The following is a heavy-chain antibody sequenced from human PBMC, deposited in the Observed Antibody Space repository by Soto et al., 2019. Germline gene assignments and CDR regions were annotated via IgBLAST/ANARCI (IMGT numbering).Heavy chain of an antibody. J-gene: IGHJ5*02. CDR2: INHSGST. V-gene: IGHV4-34*01. D-gene: IGHD3-3*01. CDR1: GGSFSGYY. Sequence: SETLSLTCAVYGGSFSGYYWSWIRQPPGKGLEWIGEINHSGSTNYNPSLKSRVTISVDTSKNQFSLKLSSVTAADTAVYYCARGRGTYDFWSGSSLRWFDPWGQGTRVTVSS. CDR3: ARGRGTYDFWSGSSLRWFDP.